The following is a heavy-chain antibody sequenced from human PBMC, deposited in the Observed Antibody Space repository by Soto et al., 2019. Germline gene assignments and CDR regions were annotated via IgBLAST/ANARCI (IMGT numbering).Heavy chain of an antibody. CDR2: ISAYNGNT. J-gene: IGHJ4*02. D-gene: IGHD6-13*01. V-gene: IGHV1-18*04. CDR1: GYTFTSYG. Sequence: ASVKVSCKASGYTFTSYGISWVRQAPGQGLEWMGWISAYNGNTNYAQKLQGRVTMTTDTSTSTAYMELRSLRSDDTAVYYCATPRGQYSSSPFDYWGQGTLVTVSS. CDR3: ATPRGQYSSSPFDY.